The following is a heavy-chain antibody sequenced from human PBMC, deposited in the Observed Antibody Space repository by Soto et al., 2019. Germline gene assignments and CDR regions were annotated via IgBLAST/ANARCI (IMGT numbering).Heavy chain of an antibody. Sequence: PGESLKISCKASGYIFIDYWIGWVRQMPGKGLEFMGIIYPRDSDTRYSPSFQGQVTISADKSSSTAFLQWRSLKASDTAIYYCARPPLAGYSIHFDSWGQGTLVTVSS. J-gene: IGHJ4*02. D-gene: IGHD2-15*01. CDR2: IYPRDSDT. CDR3: ARPPLAGYSIHFDS. V-gene: IGHV5-51*03. CDR1: GYIFIDYW.